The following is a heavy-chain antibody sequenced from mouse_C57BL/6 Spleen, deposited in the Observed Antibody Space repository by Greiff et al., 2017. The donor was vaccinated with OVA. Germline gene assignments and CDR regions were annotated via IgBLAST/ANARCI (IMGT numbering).Heavy chain of an antibody. Sequence: EVQRVESGGGLVQPGGSLSLSCAASGFTFTDYYMSWVRQPPGKALEWLGFIRNKANGYTTEYSASVKGRFTISRANSQSILYLQMNARRAEDSATYYCERYLTTVVAHYAMDYWGQGTSVTVSS. J-gene: IGHJ4*01. V-gene: IGHV7-3*01. CDR2: IRNKANGYTT. CDR1: GFTFTDYY. CDR3: ERYLTTVVAHYAMDY. D-gene: IGHD1-1*01.